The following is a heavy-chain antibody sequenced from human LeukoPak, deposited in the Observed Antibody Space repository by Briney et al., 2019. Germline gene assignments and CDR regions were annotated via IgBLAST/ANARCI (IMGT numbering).Heavy chain of an antibody. CDR3: ARIDSSSWYYFDY. CDR1: GGSISSGGYY. J-gene: IGHJ4*02. D-gene: IGHD6-13*01. Sequence: PSETLSLTCTVSGGSISSGGYYWSWIRQHPGKGLEWIGYIYYSGSTYYNPSLKSRVTISVDRSRNQFSLKLSSVTAADTAVYYCARIDSSSWYYFDYWGQGTLVTVSS. CDR2: IYYSGST. V-gene: IGHV4-31*03.